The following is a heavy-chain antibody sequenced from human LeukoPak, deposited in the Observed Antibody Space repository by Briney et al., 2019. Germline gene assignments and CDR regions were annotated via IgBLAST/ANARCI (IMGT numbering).Heavy chain of an antibody. D-gene: IGHD6-19*01. CDR2: INSDGSST. Sequence: PGGSLRLSCAASGFTFSSYWMHWVRQAPGKGLVWVSRINSDGSSTSYADSVKGRFTISRDNSKNTVYLQMNNMRVDDTAVYYCARAAGWHWFDPWGQGTLVTVSS. J-gene: IGHJ5*02. V-gene: IGHV3-74*01. CDR3: ARAAGWHWFDP. CDR1: GFTFSSYW.